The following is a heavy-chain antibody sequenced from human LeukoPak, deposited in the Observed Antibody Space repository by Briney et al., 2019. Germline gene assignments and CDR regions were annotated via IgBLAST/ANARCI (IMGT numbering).Heavy chain of an antibody. V-gene: IGHV4-38-2*01. CDR1: GYSISSGFH. CDR3: ARFGSGWSFDN. J-gene: IGHJ4*02. Sequence: PSETLSLTCAVSGYSISSGFHRGWIRQPPGKGLEWIGNMWPSGSTYYNPSFKSRVTISLDTSKNQFSLNLSAVTAADTAVYYCARFGSGWSFDNWGQGTLVTVSS. D-gene: IGHD6-19*01. CDR2: MWPSGST.